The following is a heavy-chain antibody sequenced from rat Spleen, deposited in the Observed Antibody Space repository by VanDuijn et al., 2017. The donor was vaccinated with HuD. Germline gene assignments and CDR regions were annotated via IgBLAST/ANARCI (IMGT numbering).Heavy chain of an antibody. J-gene: IGHJ1*01. V-gene: IGHV5-20*01. Sequence: EVQLAESGGGLVQPGRSLKLSCVVSGFAFSDYYMAWVRQAPTKGLEWVASISFDGVSTYYRDSVKGRFTISRDNAKSSLYLQMASLRSEDTATYYCLRQMYTKDYSYWYFDFWGPGTMVTVSS. CDR2: ISFDGVST. CDR1: GFAFSDYY. CDR3: LRQMYTKDYSYWYFDF. D-gene: IGHD1-6*01.